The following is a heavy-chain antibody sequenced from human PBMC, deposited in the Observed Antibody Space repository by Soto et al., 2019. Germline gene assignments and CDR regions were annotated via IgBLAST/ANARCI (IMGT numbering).Heavy chain of an antibody. Sequence: EVQLLQSGGGLAQPGTSLRLSCAASGFTFKYYAMTWVRQAPGKGLECVSTISGSGDKTDYADSVKGRFRVSRDNSENPLYLQLDSLRADDTALYYCARESKWYGGQYFQDWGQGTLVTVSS. J-gene: IGHJ1*01. CDR3: ARESKWYGGQYFQD. D-gene: IGHD2-8*01. CDR1: GFTFKYYA. V-gene: IGHV3-23*01. CDR2: ISGSGDKT.